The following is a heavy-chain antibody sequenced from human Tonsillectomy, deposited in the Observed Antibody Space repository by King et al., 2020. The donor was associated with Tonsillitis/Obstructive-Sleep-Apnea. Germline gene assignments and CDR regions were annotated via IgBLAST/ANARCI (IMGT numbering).Heavy chain of an antibody. CDR1: GYTFPKYG. CDR3: ARDSMSHYYDSSGYYTFAY. D-gene: IGHD3-22*01. J-gene: IGHJ4*02. CDR2: ISPYNGHT. V-gene: IGHV1-18*01. Sequence: QLVQSGAEVKKPGASVKVSCKASGYTFPKYGISWVRQAPGQGLEWLGWISPYNGHTNYAQKLQDRVTMTTDTPTSTAYMELRSLRYDDTAVYYCARDSMSHYYDSSGYYTFAYWGQGTLVTVSS.